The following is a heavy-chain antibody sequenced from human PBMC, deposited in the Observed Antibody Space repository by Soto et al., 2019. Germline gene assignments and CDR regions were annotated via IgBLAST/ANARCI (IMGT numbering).Heavy chain of an antibody. V-gene: IGHV4-39*01. CDR3: AAGGIVGATSHAFDI. CDR2: IYYSGST. D-gene: IGHD1-26*01. J-gene: IGHJ3*02. CDR1: VGSISSSSYY. Sequence: QLQLQESGPGLVKPSETLSLTCTVSVGSISSSSYYWGWIRQPPGKGLEWIGSIYYSGSTYYNPSLKSRVTISVDTSKNQFSQKLSSVTAADTAVYYCAAGGIVGATSHAFDIWGQGTMVTVSS.